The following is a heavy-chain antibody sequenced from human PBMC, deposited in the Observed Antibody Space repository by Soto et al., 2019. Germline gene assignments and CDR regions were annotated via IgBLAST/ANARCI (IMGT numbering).Heavy chain of an antibody. CDR1: GFTFSSYA. CDR2: ISYDGSNK. V-gene: IGHV3-30-3*01. Sequence: QVQLVESGGGVVQPGRSLRLSCAASGFTFSSYAMHWVRQAPGKGLEWVAVISYDGSNKYYADSVKGRFTISRDNSKNTRYLQMKSLRAEDTAVYYCGRECSYCTYGGAHGMDVWGQGTTVTVSS. J-gene: IGHJ6*02. D-gene: IGHD2-8*01. CDR3: GRECSYCTYGGAHGMDV.